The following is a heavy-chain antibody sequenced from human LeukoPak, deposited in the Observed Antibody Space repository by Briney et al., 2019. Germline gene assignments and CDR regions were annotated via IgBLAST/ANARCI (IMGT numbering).Heavy chain of an antibody. CDR2: ISSSSSYI. D-gene: IGHD5/OR15-5a*01. Sequence: GGSLRLSCAASGFTFSSYSMNWVRQAPGKGLEWVSSISSSSSYIYYADSVKGRFTISRDDAKNSLFLQMNSLRAEDTAVYYCARESTEDRPGSWGQGTLVTVSS. J-gene: IGHJ5*02. CDR1: GFTFSSYS. V-gene: IGHV3-21*01. CDR3: ARESTEDRPGS.